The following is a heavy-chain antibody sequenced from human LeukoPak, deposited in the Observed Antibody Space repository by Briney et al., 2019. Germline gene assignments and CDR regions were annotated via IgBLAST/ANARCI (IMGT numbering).Heavy chain of an antibody. CDR2: IIPIFGTA. D-gene: IGHD2-2*01. CDR1: GGTFSSYA. J-gene: IGHJ4*02. CDR3: ARARYCSSTSCSMAFDY. Sequence: GASVKVSCKASGGTFSSYAISWVRQAPGQGLEWMGGIIPIFGTANYAQKFQGRVTITADESTSTAYMELSSLRSEDTAVYYCARARYCSSTSCSMAFDYWGQGTLVTVSS. V-gene: IGHV1-69*13.